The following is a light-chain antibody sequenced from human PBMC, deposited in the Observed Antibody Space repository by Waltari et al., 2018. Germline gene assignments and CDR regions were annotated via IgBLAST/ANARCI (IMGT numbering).Light chain of an antibody. J-gene: IGLJ3*02. CDR1: PSNIGSNS. CDR2: RNK. V-gene: IGLV1-47*01. Sequence: QSVLTQPPSASGTPGQRVTISCSGSPSNIGSNSVYWYQQLPGTAPKLLISRNKWLPSGVPDRFSGSKAGTSASLAISGLRSEDEADFYCAAWDDTLSGVVFGGGTKLTVL. CDR3: AAWDDTLSGVV.